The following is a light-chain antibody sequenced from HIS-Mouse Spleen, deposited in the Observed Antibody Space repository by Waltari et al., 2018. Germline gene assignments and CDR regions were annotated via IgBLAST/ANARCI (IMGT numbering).Light chain of an antibody. V-gene: IGLV2-23*01. Sequence: QSALTQPASVSGSPGQSITISCTGTSSDVGSYNLVSWYQQHPGKDPKLMIYEGSKRPSGVSNRFSGSKSGNTASLTISGLQAEDDADYYCCSYSGSSTWVFGGGTKLTVL. CDR3: CSYSGSSTWV. CDR1: SSDVGSYNL. J-gene: IGLJ3*02. CDR2: EGS.